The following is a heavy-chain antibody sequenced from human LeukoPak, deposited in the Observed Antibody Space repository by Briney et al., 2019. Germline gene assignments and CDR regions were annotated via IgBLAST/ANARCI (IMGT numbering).Heavy chain of an antibody. Sequence: ASVKVSCKASGYTFTGYYMHWVRQAPGQGLEWMGWINPNSGGTNYAQKFQGRVTMTRDTSISTAYMELSSLRSEDTAVYYCARDGPYSSGWYDRYYFDYWGQGTLVTVSS. D-gene: IGHD6-19*01. CDR2: INPNSGGT. CDR3: ARDGPYSSGWYDRYYFDY. CDR1: GYTFTGYY. V-gene: IGHV1-2*02. J-gene: IGHJ4*02.